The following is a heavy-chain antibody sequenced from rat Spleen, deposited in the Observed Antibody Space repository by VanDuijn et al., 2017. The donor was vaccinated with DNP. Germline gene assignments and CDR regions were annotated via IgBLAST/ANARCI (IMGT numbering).Heavy chain of an antibody. CDR3: ARWSSSHWYFDF. V-gene: IGHV5-25*01. CDR2: ISSDADST. Sequence: EVQLVESGGGLVQPGRSLKVSCVASGLIFSNYDMAWVRQAPAKGLEWVASISSDADSTYYRDSVKGRFTVSRDNAKSTLYLQMNSLISEDMATYYCARWSSSHWYFDFWGPGTMVTVSS. D-gene: IGHD1-2*01. CDR1: GLIFSNYD. J-gene: IGHJ1*01.